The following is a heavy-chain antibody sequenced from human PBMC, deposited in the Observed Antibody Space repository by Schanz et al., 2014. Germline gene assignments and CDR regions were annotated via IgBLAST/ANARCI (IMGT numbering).Heavy chain of an antibody. CDR1: GFTFSSYA. CDR3: AKGMGYCSGGTCYDYYYYGLDV. J-gene: IGHJ6*02. CDR2: ISASGGST. Sequence: GGSLRLSCAASGFTFSSYAMSWVRQAPGKGLECVSTISASGGSTYYADSVKGRFTISRDNSKNTLYLQMNSLSADDTAVFYCAKGMGYCSGGTCYDYYYYGLDVWGQGTTVTVSS. V-gene: IGHV3-23*01. D-gene: IGHD2-15*01.